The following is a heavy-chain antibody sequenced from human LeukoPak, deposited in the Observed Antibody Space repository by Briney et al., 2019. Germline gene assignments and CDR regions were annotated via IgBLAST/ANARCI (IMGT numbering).Heavy chain of an antibody. CDR1: GYSFTTYW. J-gene: IGHJ3*02. CDR3: GRIPAAGSLKGSFDI. V-gene: IGHV5-51*01. CDR2: IYPGDSDT. Sequence: GGALKISCKGSGYSFTTYWIGWVRQMPGKGLEGMGIIYPGDSDTTYSPSFQGQVTISADKSISTAYLQWSSLKASDSAMYYCGRIPAAGSLKGSFDIWGQGTMVTVSS. D-gene: IGHD6-13*01.